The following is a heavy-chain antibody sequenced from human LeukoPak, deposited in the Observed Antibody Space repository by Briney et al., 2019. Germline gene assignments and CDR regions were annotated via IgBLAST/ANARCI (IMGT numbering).Heavy chain of an antibody. V-gene: IGHV4-34*01. CDR3: ARGRIRRGSRFDY. CDR1: GGSFSGYY. Sequence: KPSETLSLTCAVYGGSFSGYYWSWIRQPPGKWLEWTGEINHSGSTNNNPSLKSRVTISVDTSKNQFSLTLSSVTAADSAVYSCARGRIRRGSRFDYWGQGTLVTVSS. CDR2: INHSGST. D-gene: IGHD2-15*01. J-gene: IGHJ4*02.